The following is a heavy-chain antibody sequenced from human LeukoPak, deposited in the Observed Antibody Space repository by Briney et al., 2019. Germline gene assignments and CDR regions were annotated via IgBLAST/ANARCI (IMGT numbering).Heavy chain of an antibody. V-gene: IGHV1-8*03. Sequence: GASVKVSCKASGYTFTSYDINWVRQATGQGLEWMGWMNPNSGNTGYAQKFQGRVTITRNTSISTAYMELSSLRSEDTAVYYCARGGVKRYYDSSGYYSFDYWGQGTLVTVSS. J-gene: IGHJ4*02. D-gene: IGHD3-22*01. CDR3: ARGGVKRYYDSSGYYSFDY. CDR2: MNPNSGNT. CDR1: GYTFTSYD.